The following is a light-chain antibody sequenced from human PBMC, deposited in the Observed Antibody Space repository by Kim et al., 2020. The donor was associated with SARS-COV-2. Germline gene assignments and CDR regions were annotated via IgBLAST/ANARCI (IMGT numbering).Light chain of an antibody. CDR3: QAWDSSTAHVV. Sequence: PGQTASITCSGDKLGNKYACLYQQKPGQSPVLVIYQDSKRPSGIPGRFSGSNSGNTATLTISGTQAMDEANYYCQAWDSSTAHVVFGGGTQLTVL. CDR1: KLGNKY. J-gene: IGLJ2*01. CDR2: QDS. V-gene: IGLV3-1*01.